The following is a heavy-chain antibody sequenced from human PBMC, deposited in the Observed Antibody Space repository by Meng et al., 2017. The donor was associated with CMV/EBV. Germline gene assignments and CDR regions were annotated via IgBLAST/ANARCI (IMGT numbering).Heavy chain of an antibody. CDR2: ISSSGSTI. J-gene: IGHJ3*02. Sequence: GGSLRLSCAASGFTFSSYEMNWVRQAPGKGLEWVSYISSSGSTIYYADSVKGRFTISRDNAKNSLYLQMNSPRAEDTAVYYCARDKVVLRKGWGDAFDIWGQGTMVTVSS. V-gene: IGHV3-48*03. CDR1: GFTFSSYE. D-gene: IGHD3-3*01. CDR3: ARDKVVLRKGWGDAFDI.